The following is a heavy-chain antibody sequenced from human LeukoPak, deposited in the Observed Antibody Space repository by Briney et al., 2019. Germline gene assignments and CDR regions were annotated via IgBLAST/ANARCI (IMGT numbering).Heavy chain of an antibody. Sequence: TSETLSLTCTVSGGSISSYYWSWIRQPPGKGLERIGYISYSGSTNYNPSLKSRVTISVDTSKNQFSLKPSSVTAADTAVYYCARSRPYSSGWYKSSAYFDYWGQGTLVTVSS. V-gene: IGHV4-59*01. CDR3: ARSRPYSSGWYKSSAYFDY. CDR2: ISYSGST. J-gene: IGHJ4*02. D-gene: IGHD6-19*01. CDR1: GGSISSYY.